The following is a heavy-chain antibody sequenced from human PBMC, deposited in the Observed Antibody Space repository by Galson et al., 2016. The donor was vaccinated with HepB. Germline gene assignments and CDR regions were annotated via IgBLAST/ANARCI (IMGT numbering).Heavy chain of an antibody. CDR2: ISGSGIST. CDR3: AKDLRWQWLADY. CDR1: GFTFSSFS. J-gene: IGHJ4*02. V-gene: IGHV3-23*01. Sequence: SLRLSCAASGFTFSSFSMTWVRQAPGKGLEWVSSISGSGISTYYADSAQGRVTISRDNSNNTLYLQMNSLGAEDTAVYYCAKDLRWQWLADYWGQGTLVTVSS. D-gene: IGHD6-19*01.